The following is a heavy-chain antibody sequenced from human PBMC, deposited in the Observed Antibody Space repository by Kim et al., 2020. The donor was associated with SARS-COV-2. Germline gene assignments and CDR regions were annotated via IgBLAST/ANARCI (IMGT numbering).Heavy chain of an antibody. V-gene: IGHV4-39*01. CDR1: GGSISSSSYY. CDR3: ARRGRSLVRGYFQH. D-gene: IGHD6-13*01. CDR2: IYYSGST. Sequence: SETLSLTCTVSGGSISSSSYYWGWIRQPPGKGLEWIGSIYYSGSTYYNPSLKSRVTISVDTSKNQFSLKLSSVTAADTAVYYCARRGRSLVRGYFQHWGQGTLVTVSS. J-gene: IGHJ1*01.